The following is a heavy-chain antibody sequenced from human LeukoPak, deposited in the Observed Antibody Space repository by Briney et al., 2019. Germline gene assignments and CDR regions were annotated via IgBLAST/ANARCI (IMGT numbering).Heavy chain of an antibody. J-gene: IGHJ3*02. CDR1: GGSFSGYY. CDR3: ASGYGAFDI. D-gene: IGHD4-17*01. CDR2: INHSGST. Sequence: SETLSLTCAVYGGSFSGYYWSWIRQPPGKGLEWIGEINHSGSTNYNPSLKSRVTISVDTSKNQFSLKLSSVTAADTAVYYCASGYGAFDIWGQGTMVTVSS. V-gene: IGHV4-34*01.